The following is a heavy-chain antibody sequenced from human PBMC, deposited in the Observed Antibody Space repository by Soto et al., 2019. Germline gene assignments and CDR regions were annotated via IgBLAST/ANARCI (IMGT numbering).Heavy chain of an antibody. CDR2: ISYDGSNK. J-gene: IGHJ6*03. V-gene: IGHV3-30*18. Sequence: VGSLRLSCAASGFTFSSYGMKWVRQAPGKGLEWVAVISYDGSNKYYADSVKGRFTISRDNSKNTLYLQMNSLRAEDTAVYYCAKDIMVYACGYYYYYMDVWGKGTTVTVSS. CDR1: GFTFSSYG. CDR3: AKDIMVYACGYYYYYMDV. D-gene: IGHD2-8*01.